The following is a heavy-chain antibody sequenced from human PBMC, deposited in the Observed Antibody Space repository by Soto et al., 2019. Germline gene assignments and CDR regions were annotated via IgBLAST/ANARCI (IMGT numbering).Heavy chain of an antibody. J-gene: IGHJ3*02. CDR2: IKQEGSEK. D-gene: IGHD6-6*01. CDR3: ARVYRTSSGSHDFDI. CDR1: GFTFSSYW. V-gene: IGHV3-7*05. Sequence: GGSLRLSCTVSGFTFSSYWMSWVRQAPGKGLEWVANIKQEGSEKSYVDSVKGRFTISRDNTKNSLYLQMNSLRAGDTAVYYCARVYRTSSGSHDFDIWGQGTLLTVSS.